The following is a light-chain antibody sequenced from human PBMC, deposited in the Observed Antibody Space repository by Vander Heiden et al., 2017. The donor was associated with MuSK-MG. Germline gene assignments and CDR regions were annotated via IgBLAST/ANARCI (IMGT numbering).Light chain of an antibody. CDR3: QQGDYSVWT. CDR2: DAS. Sequence: EAVLTQSPGTLSLSPGETATLSCRASQSMTSSHLAWYHQRPGQTPRLLIYDASSRATGVPDRFSGNGSGTDFTLTISRLQPEDFGVYYCQQGDYSVWTFGQGTKVEI. CDR1: QSMTSSH. V-gene: IGKV3-20*01. J-gene: IGKJ1*01.